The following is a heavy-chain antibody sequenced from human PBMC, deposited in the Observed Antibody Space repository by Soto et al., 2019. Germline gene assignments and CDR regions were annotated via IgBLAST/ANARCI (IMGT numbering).Heavy chain of an antibody. Sequence: EVQLVESGGGLVQPGGSLRLSCAASGFTFSSYEMNWVRQAPGKGLEWVSHISSSGSNIYYAESVKGRFTISRDNAKNSLFRKRNSLGAGETVIFFWGGGGDYWGQGTLVTVSS. CDR3: GGGGDY. D-gene: IGHD3-16*01. J-gene: IGHJ4*02. CDR1: GFTFSSYE. CDR2: ISSSGSNI. V-gene: IGHV3-48*03.